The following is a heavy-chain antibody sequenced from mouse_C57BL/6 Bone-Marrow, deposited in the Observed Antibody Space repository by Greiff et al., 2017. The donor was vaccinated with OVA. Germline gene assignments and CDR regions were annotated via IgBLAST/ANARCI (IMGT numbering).Heavy chain of an antibody. D-gene: IGHD1-1*01. CDR2: IYPRSGNT. J-gene: IGHJ4*01. CDR1: GYTFTSYG. Sequence: QVQLQQSGAELARPGASVKLSCKASGYTFTSYGISWVKQRTGQGLEWIGEIYPRSGNTYYNEKFKGKATLTADKSSSTAYMELRSLTSEDSAVYFCAIYYGSPYAMDYWGQGTSVTVSS. CDR3: AIYYGSPYAMDY. V-gene: IGHV1-81*01.